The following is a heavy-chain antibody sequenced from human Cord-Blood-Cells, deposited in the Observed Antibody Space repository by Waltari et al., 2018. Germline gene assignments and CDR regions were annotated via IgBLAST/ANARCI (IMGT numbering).Heavy chain of an antibody. J-gene: IGHJ3*02. Sequence: QVQLVESGGGVVQPGRSLRLSCAASGFTFGSYGMPWVRQAPGKGLEWVAVISYDGSNKYYADSVKGRFTISRDNSKNTLYLQMNSLRAEDTAVYYCAKDRDEAFDIWGQGTMVTVSS. CDR2: ISYDGSNK. D-gene: IGHD2-21*02. CDR3: AKDRDEAFDI. V-gene: IGHV3-30*18. CDR1: GFTFGSYG.